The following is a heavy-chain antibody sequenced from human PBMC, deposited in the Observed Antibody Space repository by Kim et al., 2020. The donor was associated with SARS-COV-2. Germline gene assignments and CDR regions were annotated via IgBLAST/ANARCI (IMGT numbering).Heavy chain of an antibody. J-gene: IGHJ6*02. D-gene: IGHD4-17*01. V-gene: IGHV1-24*01. CDR1: GYTLTELS. Sequence: ASVKVSCKVSGYTLTELSMHWVRQAPGKGLEWMGGFDPQDGETIYAQKFQGRVTMTEDTSTDTAYMELSSLRSEDTAVYYCATANLQGVTTGSRGYYYYGMDVWGQGTTVTVSS. CDR3: ATANLQGVTTGSRGYYYYGMDV. CDR2: FDPQDGET.